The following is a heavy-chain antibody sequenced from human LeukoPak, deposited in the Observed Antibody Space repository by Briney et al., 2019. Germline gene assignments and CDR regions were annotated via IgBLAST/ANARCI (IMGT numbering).Heavy chain of an antibody. CDR3: ARVVPAAISVNWFDP. CDR2: ISAYNGNT. V-gene: IGHV1-18*01. D-gene: IGHD2-2*02. CDR1: GYTFTSYC. J-gene: IGHJ5*02. Sequence: ASVKVSCKASGYTFTSYCISWVRQAPGQGLEWMGWISAYNGNTNYAQKLQGRVTMTTDTSTSTAYMELRSLRSDDTAAYYCARVVPAAISVNWFDPWGQGTLVTVSS.